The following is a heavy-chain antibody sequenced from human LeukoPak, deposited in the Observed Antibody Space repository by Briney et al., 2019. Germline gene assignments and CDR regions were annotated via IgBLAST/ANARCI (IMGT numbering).Heavy chain of an antibody. V-gene: IGHV3-30-3*01. CDR1: GFTFSSYA. CDR3: AKDKLSSGSYFPRGAFDI. CDR2: ISYDGSNK. J-gene: IGHJ3*02. D-gene: IGHD3-10*01. Sequence: PGGSLRLSCAASGFTFSSYAMHWVRQAPGKGLEWVAVISYDGSNKYYADSVKGRFTISRDNSKNTLYLQMNSLRAEDTAVYYCAKDKLSSGSYFPRGAFDIWGQGTMVTVSS.